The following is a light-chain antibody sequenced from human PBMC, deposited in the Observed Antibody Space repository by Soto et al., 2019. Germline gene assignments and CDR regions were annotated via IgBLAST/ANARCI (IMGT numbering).Light chain of an antibody. V-gene: IGLV2-14*03. CDR2: GVS. CDR3: SSFTGPTTLDV. J-gene: IGLJ1*01. Sequence: QSVLTQPASVSGSPGQSVTISCTGTSSDVGAYKYVPWYQKHPGKAPKLMIYGVSNRPSGVSNRFPGSKSGNTAFLTISVLQPEDEADYYCSSFTGPTTLDVFGTGTKVTVL. CDR1: SSDVGAYKY.